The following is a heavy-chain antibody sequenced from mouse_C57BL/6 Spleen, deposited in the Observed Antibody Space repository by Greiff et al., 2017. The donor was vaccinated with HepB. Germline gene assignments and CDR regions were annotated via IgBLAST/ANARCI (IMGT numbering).Heavy chain of an antibody. CDR1: GYTFTDYY. CDR2: INPNNGGT. CDR3: ARDGSSPLAY. V-gene: IGHV1-26*01. D-gene: IGHD1-1*01. J-gene: IGHJ3*01. Sequence: EVQLQQSGPELVKPGASVKISCKASGYTFTDYYMNWVKQSHGKSLEWIGDINPNNGGTSYNQKFKGKATLTVDKSSSTAYMELRSLTSEDSAVYYGARDGSSPLAYWGQGTLVTVSA.